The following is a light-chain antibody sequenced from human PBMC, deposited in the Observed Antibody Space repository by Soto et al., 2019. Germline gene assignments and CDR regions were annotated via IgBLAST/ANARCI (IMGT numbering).Light chain of an antibody. V-gene: IGKV3-11*01. CDR1: QSVSNY. CDR3: QQRNSWPIT. J-gene: IGKJ5*01. CDR2: DAS. Sequence: EIALTQSPATLSLSPGERATLSCRASQSVSNYLAWYQQKPGQTPRLLIYDASNRATGIPVRFSGSGSGSDFTLTISSLEPEDFAVYYCQQRNSWPITFGQGTRLEIK.